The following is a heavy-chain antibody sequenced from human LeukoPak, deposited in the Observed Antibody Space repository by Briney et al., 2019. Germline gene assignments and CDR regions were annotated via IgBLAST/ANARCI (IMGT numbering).Heavy chain of an antibody. D-gene: IGHD6-19*01. CDR2: IFGSGGSA. CDR1: GFTFSSYA. CDR3: GKTTTGYSSGRNPAWPADY. Sequence: GGSLRLSCTASGFTFSSYAMYWVRQAPGKGLEWVSDIFGSGGSAHYADSVKGRFTISRDNSQNTVYLQMNSLRAEDTAVYYCGKTTTGYSSGRNPAWPADYWGQGTLVTVSS. J-gene: IGHJ4*02. V-gene: IGHV3-23*01.